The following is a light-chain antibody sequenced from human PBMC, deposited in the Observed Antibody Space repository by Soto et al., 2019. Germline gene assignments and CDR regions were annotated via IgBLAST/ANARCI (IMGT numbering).Light chain of an antibody. CDR1: SSDVGDYNY. J-gene: IGLJ1*01. V-gene: IGLV2-11*01. CDR2: DVS. Sequence: QSVLTQPGSVSGAPGQTVTISCTGTSSDVGDYNYVSWYQQHPGKVPKVMIYDVSKRPSGVPDRFSGSKSGNTASLTISGLQAEDEADYYCCSHAGSYTYVFGPGTKVALL. CDR3: CSHAGSYTYV.